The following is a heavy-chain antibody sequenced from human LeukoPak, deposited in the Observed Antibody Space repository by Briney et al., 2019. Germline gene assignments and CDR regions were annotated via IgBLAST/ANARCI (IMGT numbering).Heavy chain of an antibody. CDR1: GFTFSNFA. Sequence: PGGSLRLSCAASGFTFSNFAMTWVRQAPGKGLEWVSTIIGSGGTTYHADSVKGRFIISRDNSKNTLYLQMSSLRAEDTAMYYCAKRDGYNQQSLDYWGQGTLVTVSS. CDR3: AKRDGYNQQSLDY. V-gene: IGHV3-23*01. D-gene: IGHD5-24*01. J-gene: IGHJ4*02. CDR2: IIGSGGTT.